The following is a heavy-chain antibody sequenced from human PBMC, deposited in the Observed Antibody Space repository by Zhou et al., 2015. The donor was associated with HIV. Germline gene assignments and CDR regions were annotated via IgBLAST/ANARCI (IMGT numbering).Heavy chain of an antibody. V-gene: IGHV3-53*01. Sequence: EVQLVESGGTFIQPGGSLRLSCAASGFTVSSNYMTWVRQAPGKGLEWVSVISSVGWTNYADSVNGRFTISRDNSKNTLYLQMNSLRVEDTAVYFCARDEPEAVGWYFDIWGRGTLVTV. D-gene: IGHD6-19*01. CDR3: ARDEPEAVGWYFDI. J-gene: IGHJ2*01. CDR1: GFTVSSNY. CDR2: ISSVGWT.